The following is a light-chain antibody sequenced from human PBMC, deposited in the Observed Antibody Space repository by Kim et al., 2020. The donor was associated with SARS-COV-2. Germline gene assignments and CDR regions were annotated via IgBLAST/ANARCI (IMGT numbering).Light chain of an antibody. J-gene: IGKJ2*01. CDR2: DAS. V-gene: IGKV1-33*01. Sequence: SASVGDRVTLTCQASQDIRNYLNWYQQKAGKAPKLLIYDASNLETGVPSRLSGSGSGTYFTFTISSLQPEDIATYYCQQYDIPPYTFGQGTKLEI. CDR3: QQYDIPPYT. CDR1: QDIRNY.